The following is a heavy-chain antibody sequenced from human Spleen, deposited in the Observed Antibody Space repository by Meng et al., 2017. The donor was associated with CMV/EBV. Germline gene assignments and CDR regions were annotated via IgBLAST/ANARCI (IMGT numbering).Heavy chain of an antibody. V-gene: IGHV3-30-3*01. CDR1: GFTFSSYA. CDR3: AKDLPLDAFDI. Sequence: GGSLRLSCAASGFTFSSYAMHWVRQAPGKGLEWVAVISYDGSNKYYADSVKGRFTISRDNSKNTLYLQMNSLRAEDTAVYYCAKDLPLDAFDIWGQGTMVTVSS. J-gene: IGHJ3*02. CDR2: ISYDGSNK.